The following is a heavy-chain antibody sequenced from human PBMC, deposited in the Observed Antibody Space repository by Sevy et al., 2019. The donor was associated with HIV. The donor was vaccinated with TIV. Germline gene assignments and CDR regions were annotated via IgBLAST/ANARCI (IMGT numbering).Heavy chain of an antibody. CDR1: GFTFFSHV. V-gene: IGHV3-23*01. CDR3: ATGTTDSSISWVFDV. D-gene: IGHD6-13*01. J-gene: IGHJ3*01. Sequence: GGSLRLSCAASGFTFFSHVMSWVRQAPGKGLEWVSGLSGSGGTTYYADSVKGRFSISRDISKNKLYLQMSSLRLEDTAVYYCATGTTDSSISWVFDVWGQGTMVTVSS. CDR2: LSGSGGTT.